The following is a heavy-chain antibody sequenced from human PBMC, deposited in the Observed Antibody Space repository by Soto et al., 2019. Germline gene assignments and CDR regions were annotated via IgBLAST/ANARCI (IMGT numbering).Heavy chain of an antibody. V-gene: IGHV5-51*01. CDR1: GYSFRNYW. Sequence: GESLKISCEGSGYSFRNYWIGWVRQVPGRGLEWMGIIYPGDSDTIYNPSFQGHVIISADKSINTAYLQWSGLRASDTAIYYCARHDTTEYEGSAYYYGDYWGQGTLVTVSS. CDR3: ARHDTTEYEGSAYYYGDY. J-gene: IGHJ4*02. D-gene: IGHD3-22*01. CDR2: IYPGDSDT.